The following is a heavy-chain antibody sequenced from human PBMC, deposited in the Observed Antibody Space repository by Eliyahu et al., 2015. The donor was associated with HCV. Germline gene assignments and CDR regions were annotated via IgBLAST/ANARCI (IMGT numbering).Heavy chain of an antibody. J-gene: IGHJ4*02. D-gene: IGHD2-15*01. CDR2: IWYDGSNK. Sequence: PGKGLEWVAAIWYDGSNKYYGDSVKGRFTISRENSKNTLYLQMNSMRAEDTAVYYCARDCSGGSCQLDYWGQGTRVTVSS. V-gene: IGHV3-33*01. CDR3: ARDCSGGSCQLDY.